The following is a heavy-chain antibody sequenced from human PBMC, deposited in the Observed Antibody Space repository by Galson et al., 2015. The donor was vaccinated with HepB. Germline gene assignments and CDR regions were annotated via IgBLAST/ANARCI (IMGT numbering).Heavy chain of an antibody. CDR1: GFSLSTSGMC. J-gene: IGHJ4*02. CDR3: ARTPYYYDSSGRLFDY. D-gene: IGHD3-22*01. V-gene: IGHV2-70*01. Sequence: PALVKPTQTLTLTCTFSGFSLSTSGMCVNWIRQPPGKALEWLALIDWGDDKYYSTSLRTRLTISKDTSRNQVVLTMTNMDPVDTATYYCARTPYYYDSSGRLFDYWGQGTLVTVSS. CDR2: IDWGDDK.